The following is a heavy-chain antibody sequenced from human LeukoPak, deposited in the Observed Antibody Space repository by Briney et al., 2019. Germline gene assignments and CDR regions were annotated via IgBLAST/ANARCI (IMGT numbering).Heavy chain of an antibody. CDR2: ISPSGGST. CDR3: ARHYYDSSGVLGFDY. CDR1: GYTFTSNY. Sequence: ASVKVSCKAFGYTFTSNYMHWVRQAPGQGPEWMGVISPSGGSTTYAQKFQGRVTLTRDMSTSTDYLELSSLRSEDTAVYYCARHYYDSSGVLGFDYWGQGTLVTVSS. J-gene: IGHJ4*02. V-gene: IGHV1-46*01. D-gene: IGHD3-22*01.